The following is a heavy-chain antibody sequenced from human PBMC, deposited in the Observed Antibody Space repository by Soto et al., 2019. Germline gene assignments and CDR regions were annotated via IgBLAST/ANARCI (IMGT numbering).Heavy chain of an antibody. CDR3: VRDSPSSGLDFDS. J-gene: IGHJ4*02. V-gene: IGHV4-4*02. CDR2: IYHDGST. CDR1: GDSISNNKW. D-gene: IGHD6-19*01. Sequence: SETLSLTCAVSGDSISNNKWWTLVRQPPGKGLEWIGEIYHDGSTHYNPSLKSRLIISVDKSKNQFSLRLTSVTAADTAVYYCVRDSPSSGLDFDSWGQGTLVTVSS.